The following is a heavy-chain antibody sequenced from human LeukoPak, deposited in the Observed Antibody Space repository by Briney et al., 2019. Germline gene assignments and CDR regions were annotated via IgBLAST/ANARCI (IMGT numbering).Heavy chain of an antibody. V-gene: IGHV1-46*01. Sequence: ASVKVSCKASGYTFTSYYIHWMRQAPGQGLELMGIINPSGGSTNYAQKFQGRVAMTRDTSTSTVYMELSSLRSEDTAVYYCARGLDYYDTTKGFDYWGQGTLVTVSS. D-gene: IGHD3-22*01. CDR3: ARGLDYYDTTKGFDY. CDR1: GYTFTSYY. CDR2: INPSGGST. J-gene: IGHJ4*02.